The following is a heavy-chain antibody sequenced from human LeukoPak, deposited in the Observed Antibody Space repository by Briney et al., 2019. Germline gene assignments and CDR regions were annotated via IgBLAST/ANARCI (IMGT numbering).Heavy chain of an antibody. CDR3: ARDRRYCSGGSCYSDYYYGMDV. D-gene: IGHD2-15*01. CDR2: IYYSGST. CDR1: GGSISSGGYY. J-gene: IGHJ6*02. V-gene: IGHV4-31*03. Sequence: ASETLSLTCTVSGGSISSGGYYWSWIRQHPGKGLEWIGYIYYSGSTYYNPSLKSRVTISVDTSKNQFSLKLSYVTAADTAVYYCARDRRYCSGGSCYSDYYYGMDVWGQGTTVTVSS.